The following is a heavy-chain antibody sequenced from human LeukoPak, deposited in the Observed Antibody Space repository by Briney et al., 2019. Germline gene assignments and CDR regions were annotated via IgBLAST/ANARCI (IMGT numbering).Heavy chain of an antibody. V-gene: IGHV4-39*07. J-gene: IGHJ4*02. D-gene: IGHD6-13*01. Sequence: PSETLSLTCTVSGGSISSSSYYWGWIRQPPGKGLEWIGSIYYSGSTYYNPSLKSRVTISVDTSKNQFSLKLSSVTAADTAVYYCARHGPTETRKIAAAGQIDYWGQGTLVTVSS. CDR2: IYYSGST. CDR1: GGSISSSSYY. CDR3: ARHGPTETRKIAAAGQIDY.